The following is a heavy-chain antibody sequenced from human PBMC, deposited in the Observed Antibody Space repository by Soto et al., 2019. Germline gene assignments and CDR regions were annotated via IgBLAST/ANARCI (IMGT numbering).Heavy chain of an antibody. J-gene: IGHJ5*02. CDR1: GFTFSSYG. V-gene: IGHV3-30*18. CDR2: ISYDGSNK. CDR3: AKEHSSLLRYFDWLFDRFDP. Sequence: QVQLVESGGGVVQPGRSLRLSCAASGFTFSSYGMHWVRQAPGKGLEWVAVISYDGSNKYYADSVKGRFTISRDNSKNTLYLQMNSLRAEDTAVYYFAKEHSSLLRYFDWLFDRFDPWGQGTLVTVSS. D-gene: IGHD3-9*01.